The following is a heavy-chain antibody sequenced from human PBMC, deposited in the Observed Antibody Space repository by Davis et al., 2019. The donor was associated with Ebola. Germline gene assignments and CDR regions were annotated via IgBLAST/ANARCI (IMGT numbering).Heavy chain of an antibody. J-gene: IGHJ4*02. Sequence: GESLKISCAASGFTFSNYALTWVRQAPGKGLEWVSAISGSGGSTYYGDSVKGRFSVSRDNSKNMLYLQMNSLRAEDTAVYCCAMAANLYESSAYYGYWGQGTLVTVSS. D-gene: IGHD3-22*01. CDR1: GFTFSNYA. V-gene: IGHV3-23*01. CDR2: ISGSGGST. CDR3: AMAANLYESSAYYGY.